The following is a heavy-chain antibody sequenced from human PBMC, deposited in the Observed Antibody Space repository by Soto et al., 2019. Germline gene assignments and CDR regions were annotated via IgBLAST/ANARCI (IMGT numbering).Heavy chain of an antibody. CDR2: IWYDASKK. J-gene: IGHJ6*02. D-gene: IGHD2-15*01. CDR1: GFTFSSYG. CDR3: ATCSGGSCCGSEYGMDV. Sequence: QVQLVESGGGVVQPGRSLRLSCVASGFTFSSYGMHWVRQAPGKGLEWVAVIWYDASKKYYADSMKGRFTISRDNSKNPRYLQMNRLRAEDTAVYYCATCSGGSCCGSEYGMDVWGLGTTVTVSS. V-gene: IGHV3-33*01.